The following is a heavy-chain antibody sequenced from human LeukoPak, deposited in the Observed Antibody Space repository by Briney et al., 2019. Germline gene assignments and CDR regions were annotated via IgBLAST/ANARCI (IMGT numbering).Heavy chain of an antibody. J-gene: IGHJ4*02. CDR1: GGSISSSNW. CDR3: ARGGRRSYERYSDY. D-gene: IGHD1-26*01. V-gene: IGHV4-4*02. Sequence: SETLSLTCAVSGGSISSSNWWSWVRQPPGKGLEWIGEIYHSGSTNYNPSLKSRVTISVDKSKNQFSLKLSSVTAADTAVYYCARGGRRSYERYSDYWGQGTLVTVSS. CDR2: IYHSGST.